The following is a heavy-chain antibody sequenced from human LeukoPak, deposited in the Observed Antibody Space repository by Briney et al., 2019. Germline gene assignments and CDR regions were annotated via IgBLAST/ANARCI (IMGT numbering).Heavy chain of an antibody. CDR3: ARDLGYYDSSGYYDY. J-gene: IGHJ4*02. CDR1: GYTFTGYY. CDR2: INPNSGGT. Sequence: ASVNVSCKASGYTFTGYYMHWVRQAPGQGLEWMGWINPNSGGTNYAQKFQGRVTMTRDTSISTAYMELSRLRSDDTAVYYCARDLGYYDSSGYYDYWGQGTLVTVSS. V-gene: IGHV1-2*02. D-gene: IGHD3-22*01.